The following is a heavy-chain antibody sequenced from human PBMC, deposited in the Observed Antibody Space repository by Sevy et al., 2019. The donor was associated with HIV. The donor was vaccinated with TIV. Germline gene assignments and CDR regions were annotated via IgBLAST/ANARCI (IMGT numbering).Heavy chain of an antibody. CDR3: ARDGGNSVKWYPLY. CDR1: GFAFSTHA. J-gene: IGHJ4*01. D-gene: IGHD2-2*01. Sequence: GGSQRLSCAASGFAFSTHAMHWVRQAPGKGLEWVAVISYEGTETFYAASVEGRFTISRDNSKNMLSLQINSLRPEDTAVYYCARDGGNSVKWYPLYWGHGTLVTVSS. V-gene: IGHV3-30-3*01. CDR2: ISYEGTET.